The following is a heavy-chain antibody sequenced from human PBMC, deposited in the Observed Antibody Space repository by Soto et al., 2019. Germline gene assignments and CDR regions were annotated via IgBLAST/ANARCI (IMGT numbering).Heavy chain of an antibody. CDR3: ARGWGRIFDY. CDR1: GGSFSGYY. V-gene: IGHV4-34*01. CDR2: INHSGST. J-gene: IGHJ4*02. Sequence: QVQLQQWGAGLLKPSETLSLTCAVYGGSFSGYYWNWIRQPPWKGLEWIGEINHSGSTNYNPSLKSRVTLSVDTSKNQFSLKLSSVTAADTAVYYCARGWGRIFDYWGQGTLVTVSS. D-gene: IGHD7-27*01.